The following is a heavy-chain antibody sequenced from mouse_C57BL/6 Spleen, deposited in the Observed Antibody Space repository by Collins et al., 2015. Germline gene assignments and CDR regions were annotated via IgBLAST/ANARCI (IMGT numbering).Heavy chain of an antibody. CDR3: TRMEGYWYFDV. Sequence: QVQLQQSGAELVRPGASVTLSCKASGYTFTDYEMHWVKQTPVHGLEWIGAIDPGTGGTAYNQKFKGKAILTADKSSSTAYMELRSLTSEDSAVYYCTRMEGYWYFDVWGTGTTVTVSS. J-gene: IGHJ1*03. CDR1: GYTFTDYE. CDR2: IDPGTGGT. V-gene: IGHV1-15*01.